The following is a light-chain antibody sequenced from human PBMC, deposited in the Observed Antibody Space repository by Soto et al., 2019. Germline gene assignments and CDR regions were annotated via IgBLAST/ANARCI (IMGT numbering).Light chain of an antibody. CDR2: GNV. CDR3: HSYDSSLSGYV. V-gene: IGLV1-40*01. J-gene: IGLJ1*01. Sequence: QSVLTQPPSVSGAPGQRVTISCTGSSSNIGAGFDVHWYQQLPGTAPKLLIYGNVDRPSGVPDRFSGSKSGTSASLAITGLQAEDEADYYCHSYDSSLSGYVFGTGPKVTVL. CDR1: SSNIGAGFD.